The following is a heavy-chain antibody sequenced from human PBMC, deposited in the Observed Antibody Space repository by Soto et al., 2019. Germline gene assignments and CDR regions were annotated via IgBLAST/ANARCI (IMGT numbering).Heavy chain of an antibody. CDR2: FFIGGNS. CDR1: GGSISSTTYY. CDR3: CHGPYDYTGRNAFDI. Sequence: SETLSLTCTVSGGSISSTTYYWGWMRQPPGKGLEWIASFFIGGNSYYNPSLKSRVTISVDTSKNQFSLRLSSVTAADTAVYFCCHGPYDYTGRNAFDIWGQGTLVTVSS. D-gene: IGHD2-8*02. V-gene: IGHV4-39*07. J-gene: IGHJ3*02.